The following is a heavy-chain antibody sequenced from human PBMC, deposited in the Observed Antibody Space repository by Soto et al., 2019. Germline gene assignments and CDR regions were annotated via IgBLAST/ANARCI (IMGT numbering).Heavy chain of an antibody. D-gene: IGHD2-2*01. CDR3: ARDPYIVVVPAARGWFDY. V-gene: IGHV4-34*01. J-gene: IGHJ4*02. Sequence: QVQLQQWGAGLLKPSETLSLTCAVYGGSFSGYYWSWIRQPPGKGLEWIGEINHSGSTNYNPSLKSRVTISVDTSKNQFSLELSSVTAAATAVYYCARDPYIVVVPAARGWFDYWGQGTLVTVSS. CDR1: GGSFSGYY. CDR2: INHSGST.